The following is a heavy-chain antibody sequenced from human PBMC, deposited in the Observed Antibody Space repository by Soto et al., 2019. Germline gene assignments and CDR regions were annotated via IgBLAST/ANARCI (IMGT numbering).Heavy chain of an antibody. CDR3: AKDYYDFWSGYSPLTNWFDP. CDR2: ISGSGSST. J-gene: IGHJ5*02. D-gene: IGHD3-3*01. Sequence: GGSLRLSCAASGFTFSSYWMSWVRQAPGKGLEWVSAISGSGSSTYYADSVKGRFTISRDNSKNTLYLQMNSLRAEDTAVYYCAKDYYDFWSGYSPLTNWFDPWGQGTLVTVSS. CDR1: GFTFSSYW. V-gene: IGHV3-23*01.